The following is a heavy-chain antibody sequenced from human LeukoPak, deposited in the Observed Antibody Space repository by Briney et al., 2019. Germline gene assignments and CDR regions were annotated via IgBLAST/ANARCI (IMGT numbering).Heavy chain of an antibody. D-gene: IGHD3-9*01. J-gene: IGHJ4*02. CDR1: GGSISSGGYY. CDR3: ARASTHFTYYDILGYYSDY. Sequence: SQTLSLTCTVSGGSISSGGYYWSWIRQHPGKGLEWIGYIYYSGSTYYNPSLKSRVTISVDTSKNQFSLKLSSVTAADTAVYYCARASTHFTYYDILGYYSDYWGQGTLVTVSS. CDR2: IYYSGST. V-gene: IGHV4-31*03.